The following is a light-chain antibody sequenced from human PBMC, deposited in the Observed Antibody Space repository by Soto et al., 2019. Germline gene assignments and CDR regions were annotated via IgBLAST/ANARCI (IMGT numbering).Light chain of an antibody. J-gene: IGLJ1*01. Sequence: QSALTQPASGSGSPGQSITISCAGTSSDLGGSEYVAWYQQHPGKAPKLMIYGVSNRPSGVSNRFSGSKSGNTASLTISGLQAEDEADYFCYSSRSSSTTFYGFGTGTKLTVL. V-gene: IGLV2-14*03. CDR3: YSSRSSSTTFYG. CDR2: GVS. CDR1: SSDLGGSEY.